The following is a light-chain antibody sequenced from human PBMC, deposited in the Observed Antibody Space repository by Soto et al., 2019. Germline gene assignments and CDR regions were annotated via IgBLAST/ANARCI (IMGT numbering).Light chain of an antibody. CDR3: HQYDNWPKT. Sequence: EIVLTQSPVTLSLSPGEIATLSCRASQSVSSNFLAWFQQKPGQAPRLLIYAAFSRATGIPDRFSGSGSGTGFTLTISRLEPEDFAVYYCHQYDNWPKTFGQGTRLEIK. V-gene: IGKV3-20*01. J-gene: IGKJ5*01. CDR2: AAF. CDR1: QSVSSNF.